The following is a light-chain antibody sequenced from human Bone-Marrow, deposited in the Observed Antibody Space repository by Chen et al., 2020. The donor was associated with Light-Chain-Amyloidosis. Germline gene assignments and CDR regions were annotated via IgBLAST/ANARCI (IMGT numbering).Light chain of an antibody. J-gene: IGKJ4*01. V-gene: IGKV3-20*01. CDR1: QSVTNNY. CDR3: QQYGSSPLT. CDR2: SAS. Sequence: EIVLTQSPGTLSLSPGERATLSCRASQSVTNNYLAWYQQKPGQAPRLLIYSASYRATDIADRFSGSGSGTDFTLTINSLEPGDFAVFYCQQYGSSPLTFGGGTKVEIK.